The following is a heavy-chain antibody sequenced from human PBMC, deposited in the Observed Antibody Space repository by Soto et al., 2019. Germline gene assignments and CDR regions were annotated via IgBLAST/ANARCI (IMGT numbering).Heavy chain of an antibody. Sequence: GASVKVSCKASGGTFSSYAISWVRQAPGQGLEWMGGIIPIFGTANYAQKFQGRVTITADESTSTAYMELSSLRSEDTAVYYCARGGRDDWPSTQADYWGQGTLVTVSS. CDR2: IIPIFGTA. J-gene: IGHJ4*02. D-gene: IGHD3-9*01. CDR3: ARGGRDDWPSTQADY. CDR1: GGTFSSYA. V-gene: IGHV1-69*13.